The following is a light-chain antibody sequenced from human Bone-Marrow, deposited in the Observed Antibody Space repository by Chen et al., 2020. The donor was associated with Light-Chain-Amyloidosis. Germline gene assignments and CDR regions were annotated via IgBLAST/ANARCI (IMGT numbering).Light chain of an antibody. CDR1: QSVSSN. CDR3: QQYNNWPPL. J-gene: IGKJ4*01. CDR2: DAS. V-gene: IGKV3-15*01. Sequence: EIMMTQSPATLSVSPGERATLSCRASQSVSSNLAWYQQKPGQAPRLLIYDASTRATGIPARFSGSGSGTEFTLTISSLQSEDFAVYYCQQYNNWPPLFGGGIKVEIK.